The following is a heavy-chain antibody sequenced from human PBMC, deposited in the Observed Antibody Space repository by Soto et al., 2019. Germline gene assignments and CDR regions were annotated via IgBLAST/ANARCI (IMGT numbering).Heavy chain of an antibody. CDR2: ISGSGGST. CDR3: AKVGTYYYGSGSPPLFDY. V-gene: IGHV3-23*01. CDR1: GFTFSSYA. J-gene: IGHJ4*02. D-gene: IGHD3-10*01. Sequence: PGGSLRLSCAASGFTFSSYAMSWVRQAPGKGLEWVSAISGSGGSTYYADSVKGRFTISRDNSKNTLYLQMNSLRAEDTAVYYCAKVGTYYYGSGSPPLFDYWGQGTLVTVSS.